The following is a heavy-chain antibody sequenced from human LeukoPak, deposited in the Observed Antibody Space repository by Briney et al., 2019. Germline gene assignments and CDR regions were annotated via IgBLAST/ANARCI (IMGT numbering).Heavy chain of an antibody. D-gene: IGHD6-19*01. V-gene: IGHV1-2*02. CDR2: INPNSGGT. Sequence: ASVKVSCKASGYTFTGYYMHWVRQAPGQGLEWMGWINPNSGGTNYAQKFQGRVTMTRDTSISTAYMELSRLRSDDTAVYYCAREPSYSSGWYVDYWGQGTLVTVSS. J-gene: IGHJ4*02. CDR1: GYTFTGYY. CDR3: AREPSYSSGWYVDY.